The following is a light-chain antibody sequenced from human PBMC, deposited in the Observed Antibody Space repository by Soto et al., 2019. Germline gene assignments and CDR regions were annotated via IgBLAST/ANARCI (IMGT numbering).Light chain of an antibody. V-gene: IGLV2-23*03. CDR1: SSDVENYNL. Sequence: QSALTQPASVSGSPEQSITISCTGTSSDVENYNLVSWYQHHPGKAPKLMIYEGTKRPSGVSNRFSGSKSGNTASLTISGLQAEDEADYYCCSYASGDTFEFGGGTKLTVL. J-gene: IGLJ2*01. CDR3: CSYASGDTFE. CDR2: EGT.